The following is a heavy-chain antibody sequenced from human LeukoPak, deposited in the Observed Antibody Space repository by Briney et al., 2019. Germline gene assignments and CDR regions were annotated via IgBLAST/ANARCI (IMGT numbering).Heavy chain of an antibody. Sequence: SETLSLTCTVSGGSISSYYWSWIRQPAGKGLEWIGRIYSSGSTNYNPSLRSRVTMSVDPSKSQFSLKLTSVTAADTAVYYCAREAIAADGRAFDYWGQGTLVTVSS. J-gene: IGHJ4*02. CDR2: IYSSGST. CDR1: GGSISSYY. V-gene: IGHV4-4*07. CDR3: AREAIAADGRAFDY. D-gene: IGHD6-13*01.